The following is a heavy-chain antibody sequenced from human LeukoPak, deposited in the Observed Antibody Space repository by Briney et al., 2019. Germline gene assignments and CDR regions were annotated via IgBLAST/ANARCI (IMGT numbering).Heavy chain of an antibody. CDR3: AKEGGYASSRI. CDR2: VSSSGSNT. V-gene: IGHV3-23*05. D-gene: IGHD6-13*01. CDR1: GFTFSVSV. Sequence: PGGSLRLSCAASGFTFSVSVMNWVRQAPGKGLEWVSGVSSSGSNTYYAESVKGRFTVSRDNHKNTVHLQMNSLRVEDTAMYYCAKEGGYASSRIWGQGILVTVSS. J-gene: IGHJ4*02.